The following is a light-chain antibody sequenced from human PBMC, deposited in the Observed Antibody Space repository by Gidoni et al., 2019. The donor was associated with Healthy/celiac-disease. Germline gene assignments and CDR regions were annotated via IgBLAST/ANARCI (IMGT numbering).Light chain of an antibody. J-gene: IGKJ1*01. CDR2: DAS. V-gene: IGKV3-11*01. CDR1: QSVSSY. Sequence: TRPHATQSLSPGERATLSCRASQSVSSYLAWYQQKPGQAPRLLIYDASNRATGIPARFSGSGSGTDFTLTISSLEPEDFAVYYCQQRSNWPPWTFGQGTKVEIK. CDR3: QQRSNWPPWT.